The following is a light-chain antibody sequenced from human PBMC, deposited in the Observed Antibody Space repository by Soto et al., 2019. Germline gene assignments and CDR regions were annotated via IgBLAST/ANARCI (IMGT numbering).Light chain of an antibody. J-gene: IGLJ1*01. CDR3: SSYTNRRTLD. Sequence: QSALTQPASVSGSPGQSITISCTGTSSDVGGYNYVPWYQQHPGKAPKLVIYEVSNRPSGVSNRFSGSKSGNTASLTISGLQAEDEADFYCSSYTNRRTLDFGTGTKVTVL. V-gene: IGLV2-14*01. CDR1: SSDVGGYNY. CDR2: EVS.